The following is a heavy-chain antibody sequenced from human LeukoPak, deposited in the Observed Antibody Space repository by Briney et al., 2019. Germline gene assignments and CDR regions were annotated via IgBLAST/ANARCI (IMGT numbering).Heavy chain of an antibody. V-gene: IGHV4-39*02. Sequence: SDTLSLTCTVSGDPISRFTYYWRWIRKPRGRGGERFESIYYSWTTYYSTSLKSRVAISVNRSNYLFSLRQSSVTAADKAVYFCTGDSAGWSSGGGYWGQGTVVTVSS. J-gene: IGHJ4*02. CDR1: GDPISRFTYY. D-gene: IGHD6-19*01. CDR2: IYYSWTT. CDR3: TGDSAGWSSGGGY.